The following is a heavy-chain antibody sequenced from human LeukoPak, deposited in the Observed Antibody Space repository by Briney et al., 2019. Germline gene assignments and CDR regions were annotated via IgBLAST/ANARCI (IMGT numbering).Heavy chain of an antibody. CDR1: GYTFTSYD. D-gene: IGHD3-3*01. V-gene: IGHV1-8*01. Sequence: EASVKVSFKASGYTFTSYDINWVRQATGQGLEWMGWMNPNSGNTGYAQKFQGRVTMTRDTSISTAYMELSSLRSEDTAVYYCARAPEYYDFWSGYYSPFDYWGQGTLVTVSS. CDR3: ARAPEYYDFWSGYYSPFDY. J-gene: IGHJ4*02. CDR2: MNPNSGNT.